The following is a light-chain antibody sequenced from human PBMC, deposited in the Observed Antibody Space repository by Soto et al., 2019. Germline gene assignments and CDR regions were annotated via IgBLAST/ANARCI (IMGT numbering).Light chain of an antibody. J-gene: IGKJ5*01. CDR3: QQSYSTPPIT. CDR1: QSISSY. V-gene: IGKV1-39*01. CDR2: AAS. Sequence: DIQMTQSPSSLSASVGDRVTITCRASQSISSYLNWYQQXPAKAPXLXXYAASSLQSGVPSRFSGSGSGTDFTLTISSLQPEDFANYYCQQSYSTPPITFGQGTRLEIK.